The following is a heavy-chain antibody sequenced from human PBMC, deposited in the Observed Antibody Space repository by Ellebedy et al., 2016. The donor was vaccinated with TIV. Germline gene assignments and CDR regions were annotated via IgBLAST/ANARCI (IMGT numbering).Heavy chain of an antibody. D-gene: IGHD2-2*03. Sequence: GGSLRLSXAASGFTFSSYAMHWVRQAPGKGLEWVAVISYDGSNKYYADSVKGRFTISRDNSKNTLYLQMNSLRAEDTAVYYCAREVGYCSGSSCSNYFDYWGQGTLVTVSS. V-gene: IGHV3-30-3*01. J-gene: IGHJ4*02. CDR2: ISYDGSNK. CDR1: GFTFSSYA. CDR3: AREVGYCSGSSCSNYFDY.